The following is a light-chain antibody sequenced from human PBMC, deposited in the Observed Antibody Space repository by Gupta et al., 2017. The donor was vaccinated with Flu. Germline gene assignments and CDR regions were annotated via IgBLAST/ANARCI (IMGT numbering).Light chain of an antibody. J-gene: IGKJ2*01. CDR3: HQYEKSPET. CDR1: KTISSNY. V-gene: IGKV3-20*01. Sequence: EIVLTQSPGTLSFSPGERASLSCRASKTISSNYLAWYQQKPGQAPRLLIYGASSRATGIPDRFSGGGSGTDFTLTISRLEPEDFAVYYCHQYEKSPETFGQGTKLEIK. CDR2: GAS.